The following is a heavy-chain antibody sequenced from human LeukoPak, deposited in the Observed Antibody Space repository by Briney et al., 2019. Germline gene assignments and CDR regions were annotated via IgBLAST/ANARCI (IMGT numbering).Heavy chain of an antibody. D-gene: IGHD3-10*01. J-gene: IGHJ4*02. CDR3: ARDTYYYGSGSYSTPRY. V-gene: IGHV1-18*01. CDR1: GYTFTSYG. Sequence: VKVSCKASGYTFTSYGISWVRQAPGQGLEWMGWISAYNGNTNYAQKLQGRVTMTTDTSTSTAYMELRSLRSDDTAMYYCARDTYYYGSGSYSTPRYWGQGTLVTVSS. CDR2: ISAYNGNT.